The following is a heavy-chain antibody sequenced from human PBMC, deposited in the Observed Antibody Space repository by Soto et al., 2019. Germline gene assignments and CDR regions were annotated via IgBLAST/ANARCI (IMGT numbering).Heavy chain of an antibody. CDR2: IYHSGST. D-gene: IGHD1-1*01. V-gene: IGHV4-61*03. CDR1: CGSRGRGSYY. CDR3: TRGSYSGNAFEP. J-gene: IGHJ5*02. Sequence: PSETLSLACPVSCGSRGRGSYYWTWIRQPPWKRLGWNGYIYHSGSTNYNPSLKSRVTIPVDTSKNHLCLKLRSVTAADTAAYCCTRGSYSGNAFEPWAQRTLVTV.